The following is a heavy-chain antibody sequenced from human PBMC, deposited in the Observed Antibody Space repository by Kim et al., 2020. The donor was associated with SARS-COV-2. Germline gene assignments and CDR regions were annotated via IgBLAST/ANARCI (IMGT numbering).Heavy chain of an antibody. V-gene: IGHV4-39*01. D-gene: IGHD1-26*01. CDR1: GGSISSSSYY. J-gene: IGHJ4*02. Sequence: SETLSLTCTVSGGSISSSSYYWGWIRQPPWKGLEWIGSIYYSGSTYYNPSLKSRVTISVDTSKNQFSLKLSSVTAADTAVYYCSRRRSGSYYVDYWGQGT. CDR2: IYYSGST. CDR3: SRRRSGSYYVDY.